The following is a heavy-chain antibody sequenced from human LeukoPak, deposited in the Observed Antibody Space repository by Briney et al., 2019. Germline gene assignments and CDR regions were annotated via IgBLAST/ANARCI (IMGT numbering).Heavy chain of an antibody. Sequence: PSETLSLTCTVSGGSFSGYYWSWIRQPPGKGLEWIGEINHSGSTNYNPSLKSRVTISVDTSKNQFSLKLSSVTAADTAVYYCARDEWLRSLGYWGQGTLVTVSS. CDR3: ARDEWLRSLGY. CDR1: GGSFSGYY. CDR2: INHSGST. D-gene: IGHD5-12*01. V-gene: IGHV4-34*01. J-gene: IGHJ4*02.